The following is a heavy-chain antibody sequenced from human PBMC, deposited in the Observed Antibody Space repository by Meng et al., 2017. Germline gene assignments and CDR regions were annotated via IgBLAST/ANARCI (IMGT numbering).Heavy chain of an antibody. CDR1: GFTFSSYE. J-gene: IGHJ4*02. CDR3: AIDQELVPPTFDY. CDR2: ISSSGSTI. D-gene: IGHD6-13*01. V-gene: IGHV3-48*03. Sequence: GESLKISCAASGFTFSSYEMNWVRQAPGKGLEWVSYISSSGSTIYYADAVKGRFTISTDNAKNSPYLQMNSLRAEDTAVYYCAIDQELVPPTFDYWGQGTLVTVSS.